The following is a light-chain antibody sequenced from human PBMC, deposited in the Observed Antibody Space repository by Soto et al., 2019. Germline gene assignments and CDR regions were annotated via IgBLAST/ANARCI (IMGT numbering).Light chain of an antibody. CDR3: QQYNNRPPLT. J-gene: IGKJ4*01. CDR1: QSVGSK. V-gene: IGKV3-15*01. Sequence: EIVMTQSPATLSVSPGERATLSCRASQSVGSKLAWYQQKPGQAPRLLIYGASTRATGIPARFSGSGSGTEFTLNISSLQSEDFAVYYWQQYNNRPPLTFGRGTNVEIK. CDR2: GAS.